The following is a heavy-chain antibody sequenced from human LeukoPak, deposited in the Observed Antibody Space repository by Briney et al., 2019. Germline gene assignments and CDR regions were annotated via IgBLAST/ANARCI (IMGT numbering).Heavy chain of an antibody. CDR3: ARDSSLSPFSY. J-gene: IGHJ4*02. CDR1: GYTFTGYY. D-gene: IGHD3-16*01. Sequence: GASVKVSRKASGYTFTGYYMHWVRQAPGQGLEWMGWINPSSGGTNYAQKFQGRVTMTRDTSISTAYMELSRLRSDDTAVYYCARDSSLSPFSYWGQGTLVTVSS. CDR2: INPSSGGT. V-gene: IGHV1-2*02.